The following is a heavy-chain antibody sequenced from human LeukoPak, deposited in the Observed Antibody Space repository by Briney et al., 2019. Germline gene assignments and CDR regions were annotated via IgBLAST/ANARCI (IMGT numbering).Heavy chain of an antibody. CDR3: ARDGFVGAADY. CDR2: IKQEGSEK. Sequence: GGSLRLSCAVSKFIFSGYCMNWVRQAPGKGMEWGNNIKQEGSEKQYVDTLRGRFTISRDNAKNSLYLQINGLRVEDTAVYYCARDGFVGAADYWGQGTLVTVSS. J-gene: IGHJ4*02. D-gene: IGHD6-13*01. V-gene: IGHV3-7*01. CDR1: KFIFSGYC.